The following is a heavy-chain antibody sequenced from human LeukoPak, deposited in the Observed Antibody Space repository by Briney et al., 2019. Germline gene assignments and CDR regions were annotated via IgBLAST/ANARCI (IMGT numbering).Heavy chain of an antibody. D-gene: IGHD4-17*01. V-gene: IGHV3-11*06. CDR3: ARDRGTTVTTYYFDY. CDR1: GFTFSDYY. J-gene: IGHJ4*02. CDR2: ISSSSSYT. Sequence: PGGSLRLSCAASGFTFSDYYMSWIRQAPGKGLEWVSYISSSSSYTNYADSVKGRFTISRDNAKNSLYLQMNSLRAEDTAVYYCARDRGTTVTTYYFDYWGQGTLVTVSS.